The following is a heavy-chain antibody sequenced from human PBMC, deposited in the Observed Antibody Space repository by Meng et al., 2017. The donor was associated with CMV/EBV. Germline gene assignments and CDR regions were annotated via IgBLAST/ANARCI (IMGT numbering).Heavy chain of an antibody. V-gene: IGHV3-21*01. CDR3: ARDSYYYDSSGYWPSYYFDY. CDR2: IISSNSYI. D-gene: IGHD3-22*01. J-gene: IGHJ4*02. Sequence: DVPLVSFGGCLVKPLGSLRLSCAASGVQFSSYNLNWVRQAPGKGLQWVSSIISSNSYIYYADSVKGRFTISRDNAKNSLYLQMNSLRAEDTAVYYCARDSYYYDSSGYWPSYYFDYWGQGTLVTVSS. CDR1: GVQFSSYN.